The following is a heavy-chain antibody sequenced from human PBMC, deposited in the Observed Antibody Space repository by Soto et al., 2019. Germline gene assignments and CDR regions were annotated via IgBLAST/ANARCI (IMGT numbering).Heavy chain of an antibody. D-gene: IGHD2-21*02. J-gene: IGHJ4*02. CDR1: GNTFSNYY. CDR2: INPSGGYT. CDR3: ARGGHIVVVTAAFDY. Sequence: QVQLVQSGAEVKKPGASVKLSCKASGNTFSNYYIHWVRQAPGQGLEWMGTINPSGGYTTYAQKFLGRGTMTRDTSTSTLYMELTSLISEDTAVYYCARGGHIVVVTAAFDYWGQGTLVTVSS. V-gene: IGHV1-46*03.